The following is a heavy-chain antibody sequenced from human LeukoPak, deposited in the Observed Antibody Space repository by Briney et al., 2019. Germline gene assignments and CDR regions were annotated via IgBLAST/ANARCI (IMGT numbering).Heavy chain of an antibody. CDR3: ARAQLTYYYDSVFDY. Sequence: SETLSLTCAVSGASLSGYHWSWIRQPPGKGLEWIGEINHSGSTNYNSSLKSRVTISVDTSKNQFSLKLSSVTAADTAVYYCARAQLTYYYDSVFDYWGQGTLVTVSS. CDR1: GASLSGYH. V-gene: IGHV4-34*01. CDR2: INHSGST. D-gene: IGHD3-22*01. J-gene: IGHJ4*02.